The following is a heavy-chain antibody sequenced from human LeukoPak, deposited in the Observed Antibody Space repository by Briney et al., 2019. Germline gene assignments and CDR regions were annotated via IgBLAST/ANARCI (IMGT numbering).Heavy chain of an antibody. J-gene: IGHJ5*02. D-gene: IGHD2-8*01. V-gene: IGHV4-59*08. Sequence: SETLSLTCTVSGGSVNYYYRSWIRQPPGKDLEWIGYIHYSGSTNYNPSLKSRVTISIDTSNNEFYLKLSSVTAADTAMYYCARQAPGNDAHRFDPWGQGTLVTVSS. CDR2: IHYSGST. CDR1: GGSVNYYY. CDR3: ARQAPGNDAHRFDP.